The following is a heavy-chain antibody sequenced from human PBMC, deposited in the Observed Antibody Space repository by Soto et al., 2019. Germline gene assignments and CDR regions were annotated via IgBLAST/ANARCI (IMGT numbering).Heavy chain of an antibody. D-gene: IGHD4-17*01. Sequence: QVQLVQSGAEVKKPGSSVKVSCKASGGTFSSYTISWVRQAPGQGLEWMGRIIPILGIANYAQKFQGRVTITADQSTSPAYMELSRLKSEDTAVDYCAGTYGDYVGADYWGQGTPVTVSS. CDR2: IIPILGIA. J-gene: IGHJ4*02. V-gene: IGHV1-69*02. CDR3: AGTYGDYVGADY. CDR1: GGTFSSYT.